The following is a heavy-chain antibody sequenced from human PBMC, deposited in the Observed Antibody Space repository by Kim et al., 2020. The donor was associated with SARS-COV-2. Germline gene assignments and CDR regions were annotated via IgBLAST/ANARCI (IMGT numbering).Heavy chain of an antibody. J-gene: IGHJ5*01. D-gene: IGHD1-26*01. Sequence: ASVKVSCKASGYAFSGYYIHWVRQAPGQGLEWMGWINPTTGATNFALKFQGRVTMTSDRYITSAYMEMRSLRPDDTAIYYCARDSSGTYYNWFDSWGQGT. CDR2: INPTTGAT. V-gene: IGHV1-2*02. CDR3: ARDSSGTYYNWFDS. CDR1: GYAFSGYY.